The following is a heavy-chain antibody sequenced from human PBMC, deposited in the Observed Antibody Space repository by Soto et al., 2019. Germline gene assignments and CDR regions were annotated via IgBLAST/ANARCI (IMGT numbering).Heavy chain of an antibody. D-gene: IGHD6-13*01. J-gene: IGHJ4*02. V-gene: IGHV1-8*01. Sequence: ASVKVSCKASGYTFTSYDINWVRQATGQGLEWMGWMNPNSGNTGYAQKFQGRVTMTRNTSISTAYMELSSLRSEDTAVYYCARNIAAAGQEGYWGKATLVPVYS. CDR3: ARNIAAAGQEGY. CDR2: MNPNSGNT. CDR1: GYTFTSYD.